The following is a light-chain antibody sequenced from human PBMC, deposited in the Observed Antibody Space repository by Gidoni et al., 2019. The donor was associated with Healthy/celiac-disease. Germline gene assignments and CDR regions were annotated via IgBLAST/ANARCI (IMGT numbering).Light chain of an antibody. Sequence: DIVMTQSPDSLAVSLGERATINCKSSQSVLYSSNNKNYLAWYQQKPGQPPKLLIYWASTRESGVPDRFSGSGSGTDFTLTISSLQAEDVAVYDCQQYYSTPCSFGQGTKLEIK. CDR3: QQYYSTPCS. J-gene: IGKJ2*04. CDR2: WAS. V-gene: IGKV4-1*01. CDR1: QSVLYSSNNKNY.